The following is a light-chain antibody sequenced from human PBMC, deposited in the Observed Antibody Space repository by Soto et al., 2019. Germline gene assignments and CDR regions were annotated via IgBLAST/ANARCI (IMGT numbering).Light chain of an antibody. Sequence: SYELTQPPSVSVSPGQTARITCSGDALPKQYAYWYQQKPGQAPVLVIYKDSERPSGIPERFSGSSSGTTVTLTISGVQAEDEAGYYCQSADSSFYVFGTGTKVTVL. J-gene: IGLJ1*01. CDR3: QSADSSFYV. CDR1: ALPKQY. CDR2: KDS. V-gene: IGLV3-25*03.